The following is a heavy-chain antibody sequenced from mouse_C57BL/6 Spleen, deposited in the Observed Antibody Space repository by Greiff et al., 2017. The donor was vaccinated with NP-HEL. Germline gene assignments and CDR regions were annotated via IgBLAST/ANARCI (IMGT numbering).Heavy chain of an antibody. CDR1: GYTFTDYE. Sequence: QVQLQQSGAELVRPGASVTLSCTASGYTFTDYEMHWVKQTPVPGLEWIGAIDPETGGTAYNQKFKGKAILTADKSSSTAYMELRSLTSEDSAVYYCTRIGFITTVVANYAMDYWGQGTSVTVSS. CDR3: TRIGFITTVVANYAMDY. CDR2: IDPETGGT. J-gene: IGHJ4*01. D-gene: IGHD1-1*01. V-gene: IGHV1-15*01.